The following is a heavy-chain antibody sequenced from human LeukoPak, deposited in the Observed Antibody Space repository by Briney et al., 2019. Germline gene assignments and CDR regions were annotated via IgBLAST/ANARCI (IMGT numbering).Heavy chain of an antibody. CDR3: ARSLRYCSGGSCYWLYYFDY. D-gene: IGHD2-15*01. Sequence: XIPXXGTANYAQKFQGRVTITTDESTSTAYMELSSLRSEDTAVYYCARSLRYCSGGSCYWLYYFDYWGQGTPVTVSS. CDR2: XIPXXGTA. J-gene: IGHJ4*02. V-gene: IGHV1-69*05.